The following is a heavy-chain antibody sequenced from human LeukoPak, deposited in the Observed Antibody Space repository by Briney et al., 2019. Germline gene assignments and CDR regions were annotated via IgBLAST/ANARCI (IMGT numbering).Heavy chain of an antibody. CDR1: GFTFSIYA. J-gene: IGHJ4*02. CDR2: ISGSGGGT. CDR3: AQGVLRFLGGGY. D-gene: IGHD3-3*01. Sequence: GGSLRLSCATSGFTFSIYAMTWVRQAPGKGLEWVSSISGSGGGTYYADSVAGHFIISRDNSKNTLYLQMNSLRADDTAVYYCAQGVLRFLGGGYWGQGTLVTVSS. V-gene: IGHV3-23*01.